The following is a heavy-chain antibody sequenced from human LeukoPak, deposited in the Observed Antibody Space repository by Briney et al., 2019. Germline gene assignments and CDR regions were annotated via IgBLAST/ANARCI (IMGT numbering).Heavy chain of an antibody. CDR2: ISSSSSYI. Sequence: PGGSLRLSCAASGFTFSSYSRKWVRQAPGKGLEWVSSISSSSSYIYYADSVKGRFTISRDNAKNSLYLQMNSLRAEDTAVYYCARDEVGPYYYDSSGSIDYWGQGTLVTVSS. J-gene: IGHJ4*02. V-gene: IGHV3-21*01. CDR3: ARDEVGPYYYDSSGSIDY. D-gene: IGHD3-22*01. CDR1: GFTFSSYS.